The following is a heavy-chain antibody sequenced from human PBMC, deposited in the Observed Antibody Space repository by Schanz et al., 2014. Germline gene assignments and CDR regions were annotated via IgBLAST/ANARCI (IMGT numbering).Heavy chain of an antibody. D-gene: IGHD2-2*02. V-gene: IGHV1-69*02. Sequence: VQLEQSGAEVKKPGSSMKVSCKASGGTFNSYTINWVRQAPGQGLEWMGRIIPILGIANYAQNFQGRVTITADKSTSTAYMELTSLRSEDTAVYYCAGTYCSSTSCYTGYYYMDVWGKGTTXTVSS. CDR3: AGTYCSSTSCYTGYYYMDV. J-gene: IGHJ6*03. CDR2: IIPILGIA. CDR1: GGTFNSYT.